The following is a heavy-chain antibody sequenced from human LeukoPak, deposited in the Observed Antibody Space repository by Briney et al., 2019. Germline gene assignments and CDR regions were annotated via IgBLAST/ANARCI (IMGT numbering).Heavy chain of an antibody. D-gene: IGHD5-12*01. J-gene: IGHJ6*03. V-gene: IGHV3-21*01. CDR3: ARGDSGYDRGNYYYYMDV. Sequence: GGSLRLSCAASGFTFSSYSMNWVRQAPGKVLEWVSSISSSSSYIYYADSVKGRFTISRDNAKNTLYLQMNSLRAEDTAVYYCARGDSGYDRGNYYYYMDVWGKGTTVTVSS. CDR2: ISSSSSYI. CDR1: GFTFSSYS.